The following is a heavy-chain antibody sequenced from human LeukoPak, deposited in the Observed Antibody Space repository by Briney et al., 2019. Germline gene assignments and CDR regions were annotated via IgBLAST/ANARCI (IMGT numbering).Heavy chain of an antibody. J-gene: IGHJ4*02. CDR2: DFHTGNT. Sequence: SETLSLTCAVSGGSNTTSHWWNWVRQPPAKGLEWIGEDFHTGNTNYNPSLKSRVTISVDKSKNQFSLKLTSVTAADTAIYYCARLQVSSGSLDSWGQGTLVTVSS. CDR3: ARLQVSSGSLDS. CDR1: GGSNTTSHW. D-gene: IGHD6-19*01. V-gene: IGHV4-4*02.